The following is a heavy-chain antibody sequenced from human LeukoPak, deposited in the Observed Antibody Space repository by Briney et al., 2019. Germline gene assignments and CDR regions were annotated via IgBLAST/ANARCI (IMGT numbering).Heavy chain of an antibody. J-gene: IGHJ6*02. CDR2: INPNSGGT. CDR3: ARGGLRLGELSSYYYGMDV. V-gene: IGHV1-2*02. Sequence: ASMKVSCKASGYTFTGYYMHWVRQAPGQGLEWMGWINPNSGGTNYAQKFQGRVTMTRDTSISTAYMELSRLRSDDTAVYYCARGGLRLGELSSYYYGMDVWGQGTTVTVSS. D-gene: IGHD3-16*02. CDR1: GYTFTGYY.